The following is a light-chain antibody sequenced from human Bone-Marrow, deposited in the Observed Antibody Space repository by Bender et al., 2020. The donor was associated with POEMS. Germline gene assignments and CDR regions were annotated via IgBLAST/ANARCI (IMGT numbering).Light chain of an antibody. CDR2: EGT. J-gene: IGLJ3*02. V-gene: IGLV2-23*01. CDR3: CSYAGGSTLV. CDR1: SSDVGSYNL. Sequence: QSVLTQPASVSGSPGQSITISCTGTSSDVGSYNLVSWYQHHPGKAPRLTIYEGTKRPSGVSNRFSGSKSGNTASLTISGLQAEDEGDYYYCSYAGGSTLVFGGGTKLTVL.